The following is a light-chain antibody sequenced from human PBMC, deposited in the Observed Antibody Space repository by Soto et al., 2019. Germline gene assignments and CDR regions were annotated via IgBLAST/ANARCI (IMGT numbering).Light chain of an antibody. CDR2: GAS. V-gene: IGKV3-20*01. J-gene: IGKJ1*01. Sequence: EIVLTQSPGTLSLSPGERATLSCRASQSVSSSYLAWYQQKPGQAPRLLIYGASSRATGIPDRFSGSGSGTDFTLTISRLEPEALAVYYCQQYGSSPKTFGQGTKVEIK. CDR1: QSVSSSY. CDR3: QQYGSSPKT.